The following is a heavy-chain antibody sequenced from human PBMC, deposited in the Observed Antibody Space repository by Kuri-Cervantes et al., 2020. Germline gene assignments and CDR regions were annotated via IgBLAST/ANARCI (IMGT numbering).Heavy chain of an antibody. J-gene: IGHJ4*02. CDR3: ARVDPGGRWGHY. Sequence: ASVKVSCKASGYTFTSYGISWVRQAPGQGLEWMGWISAYNGNTNYAQKFQGSVTMTTDTSKSTAYMELRSVRYDDTAVYYCARVDPGGRWGHYWGQGTLVTVSS. CDR2: ISAYNGNT. D-gene: IGHD3-16*01. CDR1: GYTFTSYG. V-gene: IGHV1-18*01.